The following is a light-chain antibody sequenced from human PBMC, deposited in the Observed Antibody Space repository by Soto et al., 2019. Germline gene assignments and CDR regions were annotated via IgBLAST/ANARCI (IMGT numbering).Light chain of an antibody. CDR3: QQYGGSRWT. CDR1: QSVSSTY. J-gene: IGKJ1*01. CDR2: GAS. Sequence: IVLTQSPGTLSLSPGERATLSCRASQSVSSTYLAWYQQKPGQAPRLLIYGASNRATGIPDRFSGSGSGTDFTLTISRLEPEDFAVYYCQQYGGSRWTFGQGTRLDI. V-gene: IGKV3-20*01.